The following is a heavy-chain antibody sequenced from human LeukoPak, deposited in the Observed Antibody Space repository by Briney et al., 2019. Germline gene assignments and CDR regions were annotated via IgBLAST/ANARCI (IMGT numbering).Heavy chain of an antibody. CDR3: AREGVVVVSFDY. D-gene: IGHD3-22*01. V-gene: IGHV1-46*01. CDR2: TNPSGGST. CDR1: GYTFTSYY. Sequence: ASVKVSCKASGYTFTSYYMHWVRQAPGQGLEWMGITNPSGGSTSYAQKFQGRVTMTRDTSTSTVYMELSSLRSEDTAVYYCAREGVVVVSFDYWGQGTLVTVSS. J-gene: IGHJ4*02.